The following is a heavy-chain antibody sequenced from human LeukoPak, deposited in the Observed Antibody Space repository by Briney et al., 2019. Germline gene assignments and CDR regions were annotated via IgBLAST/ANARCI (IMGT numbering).Heavy chain of an antibody. J-gene: IGHJ4*02. CDR1: GGSFSSGYY. D-gene: IGHD5-12*01. CDR3: ARRREWLRGYYFDY. CDR2: INYRGVT. V-gene: IGHV4-34*01. Sequence: SETLSLTCAVYGGSFSSGYYWSWIRQPPGKGLEYIGEINYRGVTNYNPSLKSRVTISIDTSKNQFSLKLSSVTAAGTAVYYCARRREWLRGYYFDYWGQGTLVTVSS.